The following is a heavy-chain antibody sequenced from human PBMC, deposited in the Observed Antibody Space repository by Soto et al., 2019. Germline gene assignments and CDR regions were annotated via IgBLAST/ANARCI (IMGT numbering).Heavy chain of an antibody. CDR1: GFTFSSYG. CDR3: ARATHYYDSSGYDNWFDP. D-gene: IGHD3-22*01. V-gene: IGHV3-33*01. J-gene: IGHJ5*02. Sequence: QVQLVESGGGVVQPGRSLRLSCAASGFTFSSYGMHWVRQAPGKGLEWVAVIWYDGSNKYYADSVKGRFTISRDNSKNTLYLQMNSLRAEDTAVYYCARATHYYDSSGYDNWFDPWGQGTLVTVSS. CDR2: IWYDGSNK.